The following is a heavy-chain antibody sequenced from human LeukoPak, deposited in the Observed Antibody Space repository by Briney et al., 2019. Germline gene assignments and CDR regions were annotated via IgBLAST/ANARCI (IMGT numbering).Heavy chain of an antibody. V-gene: IGHV4-59*01. CDR2: LSKSGNT. D-gene: IGHD3-9*01. Sequence: SETLSLTCTVSGGSISSYYWSWIRLPPGKGLEWIGYLSKSGNTNYSPSLRSRVTIFGDTSKNQFFLKLSSVTTADTAVYYCARARYVNSFYAFDIWGQGTLVTVSS. J-gene: IGHJ3*02. CDR1: GGSISSYY. CDR3: ARARYVNSFYAFDI.